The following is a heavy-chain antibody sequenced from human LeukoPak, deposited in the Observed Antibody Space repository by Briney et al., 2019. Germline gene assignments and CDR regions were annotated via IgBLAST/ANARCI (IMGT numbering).Heavy chain of an antibody. CDR2: INNIGVNT. D-gene: IGHD1-14*01. CDR1: GFTFSDFG. CDR3: AQDVRIEEVPLLGPGF. J-gene: IGHJ4*02. V-gene: IGHV3-23*01. Sequence: GGSLRLSCIASGFTFSDFGMSWVRQVPGGGLEWVSSINNIGVNTHYSESVKGRFTISRDNSKNTVYLQMNSLRSEDTGLYFCAQDVRIEEVPLLGPGFWGQGTLVTVSS.